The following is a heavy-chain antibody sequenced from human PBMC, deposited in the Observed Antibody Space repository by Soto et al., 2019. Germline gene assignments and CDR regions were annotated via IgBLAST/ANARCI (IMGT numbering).Heavy chain of an antibody. D-gene: IGHD3-10*01. CDR3: AREVTYGGGSFSLGL. J-gene: IGHJ4*02. CDR2: INPNNGDT. Sequence: QVQLVQSGAEVEKPGASVKVSCKTSGYFFTSNYIHWVRLAPGRGLEWMGRINPNNGDTNSPQKFQGRVTMTSDTSISTAYMEMSGLRSDDTALYYCAREVTYGGGSFSLGLWGQGTLVTVSS. V-gene: IGHV1-2*06. CDR1: GYFFTSNY.